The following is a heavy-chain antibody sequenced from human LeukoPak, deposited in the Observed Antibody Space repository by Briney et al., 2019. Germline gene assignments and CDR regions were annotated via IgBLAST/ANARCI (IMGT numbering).Heavy chain of an antibody. CDR1: GYSFTSYW. CDR2: IDPSDSYT. Sequence: GESLKISCKGSGYSFTSYWISWVRQMPGKGLERMGRIDPSDSYTNYNPSFQGHVTISADKSISTAYLQWSSLKASDTAMYYCARSYGGNPFDYWGQGTLVTVSS. J-gene: IGHJ4*02. D-gene: IGHD4-23*01. V-gene: IGHV5-10-1*01. CDR3: ARSYGGNPFDY.